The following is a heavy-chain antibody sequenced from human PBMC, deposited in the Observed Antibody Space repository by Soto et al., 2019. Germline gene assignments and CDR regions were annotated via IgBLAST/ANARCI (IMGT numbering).Heavy chain of an antibody. CDR2: VYYTGDT. J-gene: IGHJ3*01. V-gene: IGHV4-59*01. D-gene: IGHD7-27*01. CDR1: GGSINSYY. Sequence: SETLSLTCNVSGGSINSYYWSWIRQSPGKGLEWIGYVYYTGDTNYNPSLKSRVTISVDPSKSQFSLKLNFVTAADTAVYFCARLGASRTLVWGQGAMVTVSS. CDR3: ARLGASRTLV.